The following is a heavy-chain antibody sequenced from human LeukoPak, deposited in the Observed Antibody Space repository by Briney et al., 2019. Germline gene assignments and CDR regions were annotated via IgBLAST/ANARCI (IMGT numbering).Heavy chain of an antibody. CDR1: GGTFSDYA. J-gene: IGHJ6*03. Sequence: ASVKVSCKASGGTFSDYALNWVRQATGQGLEWMGWMNPNSGNTAYAQKFQGRVTITRNTSISTAYMELSSLRSEDTAVYYCARAYTSSFYNYYYMDVWGKGTTVTVSS. CDR2: MNPNSGNT. D-gene: IGHD6-6*01. V-gene: IGHV1-8*01. CDR3: ARAYTSSFYNYYYMDV.